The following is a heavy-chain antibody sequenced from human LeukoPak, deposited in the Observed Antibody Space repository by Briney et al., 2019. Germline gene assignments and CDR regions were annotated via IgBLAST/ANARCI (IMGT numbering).Heavy chain of an antibody. CDR1: GGSFSGYF. CDR3: ARWRGRGWFDP. V-gene: IGHV4-34*01. CDR2: INHGGGN. D-gene: IGHD3-3*01. Sequence: SETLSLTCGVSGGSFSGYFWSWIRQTPGKGLEWIGEINHGGGNNYNPSLKSRVTMSLGTSENLLSLNMTSVTAADTAMYFCARWRGRGWFDPWGQGTLVTVSS. J-gene: IGHJ5*02.